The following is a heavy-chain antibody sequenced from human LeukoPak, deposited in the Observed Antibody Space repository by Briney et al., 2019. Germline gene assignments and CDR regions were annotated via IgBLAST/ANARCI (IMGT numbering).Heavy chain of an antibody. Sequence: PSETLSLTCTVSGGSLRSGGYYWSWIRQHPGKGLEWIGYIYYSGSTYYNPSLKSRVTISVDTSKNQFSLKLSSVTAADTAVYYCARVSGKVGMDVWGQGTTVTVSS. V-gene: IGHV4-31*03. J-gene: IGHJ6*02. D-gene: IGHD3-10*01. CDR1: GGSLRSGGYY. CDR3: ARVSGKVGMDV. CDR2: IYYSGST.